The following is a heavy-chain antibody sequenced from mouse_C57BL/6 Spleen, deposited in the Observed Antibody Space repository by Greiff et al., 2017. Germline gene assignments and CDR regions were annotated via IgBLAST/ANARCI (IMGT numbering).Heavy chain of an antibody. V-gene: IGHV1-42*01. D-gene: IGHD2-4*01. CDR3: ARYYDYDRLAY. CDR1: GYSFTGYY. Sequence: EVQLQQSGPELVKPGASVKISCKASGYSFTGYYMNWVKQSPEKSLEWIGEINPSTGGTTYNQKFKAKATLTVDKSSSTAYMQLKSLTSEDSAVYYCARYYDYDRLAYWGQGTLVTVSA. CDR2: INPSTGGT. J-gene: IGHJ3*01.